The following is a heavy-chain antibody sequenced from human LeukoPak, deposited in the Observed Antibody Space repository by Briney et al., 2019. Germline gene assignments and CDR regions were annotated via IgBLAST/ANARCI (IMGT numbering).Heavy chain of an antibody. V-gene: IGHV1-46*01. CDR1: GYTFTSYY. CDR2: INPSGGST. D-gene: IGHD4-23*01. Sequence: ASVKVSCKASGYTFTSYYMDWVRQAPRQGLEWMGIINPSGGSTSYAQKFQGRVTMTRDMSTSTVYMELSSLRSEDTAVYYCASLAGGNSESSDAFDIWGQGTMVTVSS. CDR3: ASLAGGNSESSDAFDI. J-gene: IGHJ3*02.